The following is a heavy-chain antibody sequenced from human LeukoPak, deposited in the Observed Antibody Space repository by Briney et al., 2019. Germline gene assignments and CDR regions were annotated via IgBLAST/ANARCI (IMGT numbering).Heavy chain of an antibody. D-gene: IGHD3-22*01. V-gene: IGHV3-21*01. J-gene: IGHJ4*02. CDR1: GFTFSSYS. CDR3: ARNIARYYDSSGYQY. CDR2: ISSSSSYI. Sequence: PGGSLRLSCAASGFTFSSYSMNWVRQAPGKGLEWVSSISSSSSYIYYADSVKGRFTISRDNAKNSLYLQMNSLRAEDTAVYYCARNIARYYDSSGYQYWGQGTLVTVSS.